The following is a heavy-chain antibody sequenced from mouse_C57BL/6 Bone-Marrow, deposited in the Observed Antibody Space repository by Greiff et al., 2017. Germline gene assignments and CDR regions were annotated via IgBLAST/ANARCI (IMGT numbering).Heavy chain of an antibody. CDR3: ARHERSLYYAMDY. V-gene: IGHV2-6-1*01. CDR2: IWSDGST. Sequence: VMLVESGPGLVAPSQSLSITCTVSGFSLTSYGVNWVRQPPGKGLEWLVVIWSDGSTTYNSALKSRLSISKYNSKSQVFLKMNSLQTADTARYYCARHERSLYYAMDYWGQGTSVTVSS. J-gene: IGHJ4*01. CDR1: GFSLTSYG.